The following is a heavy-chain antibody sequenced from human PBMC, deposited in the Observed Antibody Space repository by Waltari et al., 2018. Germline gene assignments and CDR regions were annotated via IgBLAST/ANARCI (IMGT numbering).Heavy chain of an antibody. D-gene: IGHD6-19*01. Sequence: EVQLVESGGGLVQPGGSLRLSCAASGFTFSSYWMSWVRPAPGKGLEWVANIKQDGSEKYYVDAGKGRFTISRDNAKNSLYLQMNSLRAEDTAVYYCARDGVAGNVGVVDYWGQGTLVTVSS. CDR1: GFTFSSYW. CDR3: ARDGVAGNVGVVDY. CDR2: IKQDGSEK. V-gene: IGHV3-7*01. J-gene: IGHJ4*02.